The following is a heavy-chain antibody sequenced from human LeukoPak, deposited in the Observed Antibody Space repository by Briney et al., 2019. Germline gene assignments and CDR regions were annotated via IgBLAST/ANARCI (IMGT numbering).Heavy chain of an antibody. CDR1: GFTVSSSY. CDR2: IYSGGDT. Sequence: KPGGSLRLSCTASGFTVSSSYLSWVRQAPGKGLEWVSVIYSGGDTYYADSVKGRFTISRDNSENTLYLRMNSLRAEDTAVYYCASRPGFNYWGQGTLVTVSS. J-gene: IGHJ4*02. V-gene: IGHV3-53*01. D-gene: IGHD1-14*01. CDR3: ASRPGFNY.